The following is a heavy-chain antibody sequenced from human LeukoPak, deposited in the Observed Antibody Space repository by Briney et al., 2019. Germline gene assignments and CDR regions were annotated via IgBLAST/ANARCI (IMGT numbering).Heavy chain of an antibody. CDR1: GYTLTELS. D-gene: IGHD6-13*01. V-gene: IGHV1-24*01. CDR3: ATPGIAAAWGPYYFDY. J-gene: IGHJ4*02. Sequence: ASVKVSCKVPGYTLTELSMHWVRQAPGKGLEWMGGFDPEDGETIYAQKFQGRVTMTEDTSTDTAYMELSSLRSEDTAVYYCATPGIAAAWGPYYFDYWGQGTLVTVSS. CDR2: FDPEDGET.